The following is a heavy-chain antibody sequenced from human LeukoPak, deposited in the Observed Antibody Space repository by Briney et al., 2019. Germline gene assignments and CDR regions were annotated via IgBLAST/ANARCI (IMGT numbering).Heavy chain of an antibody. Sequence: GGSLRLSCAASGFIFPDYWMHWVRQAPGSELVWVARIRGDGRATTYADSVKGRFTISRDNSKNTLYLQMNSLRAEDTAVYYCAKEAVGFDFDYWGQGTLVTVSS. CDR3: AKEAVGFDFDY. J-gene: IGHJ4*02. CDR1: GFIFPDYW. V-gene: IGHV3-74*01. CDR2: IRGDGRAT. D-gene: IGHD6-25*01.